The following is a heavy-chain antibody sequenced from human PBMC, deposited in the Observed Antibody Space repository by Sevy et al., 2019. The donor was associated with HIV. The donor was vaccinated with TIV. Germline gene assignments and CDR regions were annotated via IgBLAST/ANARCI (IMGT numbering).Heavy chain of an antibody. CDR1: GFTFNNFN. D-gene: IGHD1-26*01. Sequence: GGSLRLSCAASGFTFNNFNMNWVRQAPGKGLQWVSSISGSSNYIYYAESLKGRFIISRDNVKDTVFLQMNSLSADDTAVYYCTRGPPDGSYDYFDSWGQGTLVNVSS. CDR3: TRGPPDGSYDYFDS. J-gene: IGHJ4*02. CDR2: ISGSSNYI. V-gene: IGHV3-21*06.